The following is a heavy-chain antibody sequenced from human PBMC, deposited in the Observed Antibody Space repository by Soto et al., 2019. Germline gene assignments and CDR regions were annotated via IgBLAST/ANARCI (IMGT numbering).Heavy chain of an antibody. V-gene: IGHV4-4*07. Sequence: QVQLQESGPGLVKTSESLSLTCTVSGGSVSDYYWHWIRQRAGEGLQWIGRVFIRGTTTYNPSLKSRVTMSIDTSKNQFSLHLRSVTAADAAVYYCATDTGGGARAFEYWGQGALVHVSS. D-gene: IGHD1-26*01. CDR2: VFIRGTT. CDR3: ATDTGGGARAFEY. J-gene: IGHJ4*02. CDR1: GGSVSDYY.